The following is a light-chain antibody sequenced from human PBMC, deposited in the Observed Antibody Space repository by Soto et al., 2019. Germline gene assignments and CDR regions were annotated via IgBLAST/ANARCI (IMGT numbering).Light chain of an antibody. Sequence: EIILTDSPCTLSLSPGYRATLSFRSSQSVSGSYLAWYQQKPGQAPRLLIYDASSRATGIPDRFSGSGSGTDFTLTISRLEPEDFAVYYCQQYASSPRTFGQGTKVDIK. J-gene: IGKJ1*01. V-gene: IGKV3-20*01. CDR1: QSVSGSY. CDR2: DAS. CDR3: QQYASSPRT.